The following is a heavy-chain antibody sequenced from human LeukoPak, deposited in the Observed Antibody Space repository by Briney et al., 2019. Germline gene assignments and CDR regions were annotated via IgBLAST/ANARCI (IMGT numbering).Heavy chain of an antibody. V-gene: IGHV3-23*01. CDR3: AKGSYYDSSGSFYFDY. CDR2: ISGSGVNT. J-gene: IGHJ4*02. D-gene: IGHD3-22*01. CDR1: GFTFSSYA. Sequence: GGSLRLSCAASGFTFSSYAMSWVRQAPGKGLEWVSGISGSGVNTYYADSVKGRITISRDNSKNTLYVQVNSLGTEDTAAYYCAKGSYYDSSGSFYFDYWGQGTLVTVSS.